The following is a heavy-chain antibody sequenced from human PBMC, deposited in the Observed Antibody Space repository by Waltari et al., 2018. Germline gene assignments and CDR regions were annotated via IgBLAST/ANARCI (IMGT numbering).Heavy chain of an antibody. CDR2: INYSGET. CDR1: AGSLSGYS. Sequence: QVQLQQWGAGLLKPSETLSLTCGVNAGSLSGYSWAWIRLSPGKGLAWIGEINYSGETDYTPSLKSRVTMTIDTSNNHLSLRLTAVTASDTAIYYCARGSIGSNPLDYWGQGTLVTVSS. J-gene: IGHJ4*02. D-gene: IGHD2-2*03. CDR3: ARGSIGSNPLDY. V-gene: IGHV4-34*02.